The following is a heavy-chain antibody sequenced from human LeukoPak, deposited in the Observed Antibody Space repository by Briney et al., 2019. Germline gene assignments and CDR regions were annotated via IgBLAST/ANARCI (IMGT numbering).Heavy chain of an antibody. V-gene: IGHV3-7*03. CDR3: AKVWRYYDSSGYFRVNYFDY. J-gene: IGHJ4*02. D-gene: IGHD3-22*01. CDR2: IKQDGSEK. Sequence: GGSLRLSCAASGFTFSSYWMSWVRQAPGKGLEWVANIKQDGSEKYYVDSVKGRFTISRDNAKNSLYLQMNSLRAEDTAVYYCAKVWRYYDSSGYFRVNYFDYWGQGTLVTVSS. CDR1: GFTFSSYW.